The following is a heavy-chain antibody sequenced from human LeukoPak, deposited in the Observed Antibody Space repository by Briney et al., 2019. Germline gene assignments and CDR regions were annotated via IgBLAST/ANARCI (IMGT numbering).Heavy chain of an antibody. CDR1: GFTFSNYG. V-gene: IGHV3-30*02. CDR3: ASIVVVPAAKAHDAFDI. CDR2: IRYDGSNK. J-gene: IGHJ3*02. Sequence: PGRSLRLSCAASGFTFSNYGMHWVRQAPGKGLEWVALIRYDGSNKYYADSVKGRFTISRDNSKNTLYLQMNSLRAEDTAVYYCASIVVVPAAKAHDAFDIWGQGTMVTVSS. D-gene: IGHD2-2*01.